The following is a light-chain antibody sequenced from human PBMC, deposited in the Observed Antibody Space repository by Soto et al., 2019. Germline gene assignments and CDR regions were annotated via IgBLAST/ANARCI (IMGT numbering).Light chain of an antibody. J-gene: IGLJ2*01. CDR1: SSNIGTNA. CDR2: NNN. Sequence: QSVLTQPPSASGAPGQRVTISCSGSSSNIGTNAVNWYQQLPGTAPRLLIFNNNQRPSGVPDRFSGSKSGTSASLAISGLQSEDEVDYYCGAWDDSLNGPVFGGGTKLTVL. V-gene: IGLV1-44*01. CDR3: GAWDDSLNGPV.